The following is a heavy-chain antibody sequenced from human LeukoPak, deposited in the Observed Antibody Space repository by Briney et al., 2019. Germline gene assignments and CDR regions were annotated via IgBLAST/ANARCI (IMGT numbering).Heavy chain of an antibody. Sequence: SETLSLTCTVSGGSIDSSYWSWIRQPPGKGLEWIGYMYYSGITNYNPSLKNRVTMSLDTSKNQFSLILSSVAAADTAVYYCGRADFGGKSFDSWGQGTLVAVSS. J-gene: IGHJ4*02. CDR2: MYYSGIT. CDR3: GRADFGGKSFDS. D-gene: IGHD4-23*01. V-gene: IGHV4-59*01. CDR1: GGSIDSSY.